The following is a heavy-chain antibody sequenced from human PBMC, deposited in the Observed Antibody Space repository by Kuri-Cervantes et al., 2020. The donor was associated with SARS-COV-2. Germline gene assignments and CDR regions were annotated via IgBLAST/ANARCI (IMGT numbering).Heavy chain of an antibody. Sequence: TLSLTCTVSGGSISSGGYYWSWIRQPPGKGLEWIGYIYHSGSTYYNPSLKSRVTISVDRSKNQFSLKLSSVTAADTAVYYCAGPNYDFWSGYYTGNYYYYMDVWGKGTTVTVSS. CDR3: AGPNYDFWSGYYTGNYYYYMDV. J-gene: IGHJ6*03. CDR1: GGSISSGGYY. CDR2: IYHSGST. V-gene: IGHV4-30-2*01. D-gene: IGHD3-3*01.